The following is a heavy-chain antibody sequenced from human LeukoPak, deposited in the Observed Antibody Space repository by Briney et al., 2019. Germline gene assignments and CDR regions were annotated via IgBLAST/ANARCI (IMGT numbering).Heavy chain of an antibody. Sequence: GGSLRLSCAASGFTFSSYAMHWVRQAPGKGLEWVAVISYDGSNKYYADSVKGRFTISRDNSKNTLYLQMNSLRADDTAVYYCARDDKAVTDTLDYWGQGTLVTVSS. J-gene: IGHJ4*02. D-gene: IGHD6-19*01. CDR1: GFTFSSYA. CDR2: ISYDGSNK. CDR3: ARDDKAVTDTLDY. V-gene: IGHV3-30-3*01.